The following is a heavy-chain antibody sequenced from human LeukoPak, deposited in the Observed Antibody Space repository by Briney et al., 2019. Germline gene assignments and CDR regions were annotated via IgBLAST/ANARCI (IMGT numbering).Heavy chain of an antibody. Sequence: KTSETLSLTCTVSGVAIRSGDYYWGWIRQSPGKGLEWIGSMSSGGSTFYNPSLKSRVTISVDTSKNQFSLKLSSVTAADTAVYYCASYYDYVWGSYFLVYWGQGTLVTVSS. CDR1: GVAIRSGDYY. CDR2: MSSGGST. CDR3: ASYYDYVWGSYFLVY. V-gene: IGHV4-39*07. J-gene: IGHJ4*02. D-gene: IGHD3-16*01.